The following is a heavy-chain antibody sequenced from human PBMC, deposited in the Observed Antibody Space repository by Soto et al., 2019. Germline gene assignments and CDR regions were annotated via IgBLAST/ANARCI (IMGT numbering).Heavy chain of an antibody. CDR3: AHTMAPRIFDS. CDR2: IYWDDDT. Sequence: QITLKEAGPTLVKPTQTLMLTCSFSGFSLITSGVGVGWIRQPPGKDLEWLALIYWDDDTGYSTSLRNRLTITKDTSRNQVVLTMTNMDPADTATYYCAHTMAPRIFDSWGQGTLVTVSS. CDR1: GFSLITSGVG. J-gene: IGHJ4*02. V-gene: IGHV2-5*02.